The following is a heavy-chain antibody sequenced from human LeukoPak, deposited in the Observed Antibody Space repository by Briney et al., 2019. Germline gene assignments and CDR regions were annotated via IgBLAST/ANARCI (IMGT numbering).Heavy chain of an antibody. V-gene: IGHV4-30-4*08. CDR2: IYYSGST. CDR1: GGSFSGYY. Sequence: PSETLSLTCAVYGGSFSGYYWSWIRQPPGKGLEWIGYIYYSGSTYYNPSLKSRVTISLDTSKNQFSLKVSSVTAADTAVYYCATLRDRAFDSWGQGTLVTVSS. D-gene: IGHD3-16*01. J-gene: IGHJ4*02. CDR3: ATLRDRAFDS.